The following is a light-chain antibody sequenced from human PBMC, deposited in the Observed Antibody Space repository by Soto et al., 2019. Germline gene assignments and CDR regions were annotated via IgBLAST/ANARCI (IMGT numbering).Light chain of an antibody. CDR3: QQTHAVPLT. V-gene: IGKV1-39*01. J-gene: IGKJ5*01. Sequence: DVQMTQSPSSLSASVGDRVTIACRASQPIRNYLNWYQQKPGEAPKVLIFAASSLRSGVPSRFSGSGYGTDFTLTINNLHPEDSATYYCQQTHAVPLTFGQGTRLEIK. CDR1: QPIRNY. CDR2: AAS.